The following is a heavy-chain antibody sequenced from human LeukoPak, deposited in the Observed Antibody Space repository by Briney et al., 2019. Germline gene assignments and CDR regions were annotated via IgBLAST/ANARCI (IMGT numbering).Heavy chain of an antibody. Sequence: GGSLRLSCVASGFTFSSCWMSWVRQAPGKGLEWVANMKQDGSEKSCVGSVKGRFTISRDNAKNSLYLQMDSLRADDTAIYYCVKDFQLHYRGQGTLVTVSS. CDR3: VKDFQLHY. CDR1: GFTFSSCW. CDR2: MKQDGSEK. J-gene: IGHJ4*02. V-gene: IGHV3-7*01. D-gene: IGHD2-2*01.